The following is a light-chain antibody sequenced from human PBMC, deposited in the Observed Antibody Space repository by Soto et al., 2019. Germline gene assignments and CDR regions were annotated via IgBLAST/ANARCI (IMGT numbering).Light chain of an antibody. Sequence: SYELTQPPSVSVAPGQTATVTCGGNNVGSKSVHWYQQKPGQAPVLVVYDDSDRPSGFPERFSGSNSGNTATLTISRVEAGDEADYYCQVWDTSSDQGVFGTGTKVTVL. CDR3: QVWDTSSDQGV. V-gene: IGLV3-21*02. CDR1: NVGSKS. CDR2: DDS. J-gene: IGLJ1*01.